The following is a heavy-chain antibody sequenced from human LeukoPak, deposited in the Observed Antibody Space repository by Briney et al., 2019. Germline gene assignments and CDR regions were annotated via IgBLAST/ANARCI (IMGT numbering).Heavy chain of an antibody. CDR1: GFTFSSYW. V-gene: IGHV3-7*01. CDR2: IKQDGSEK. Sequence: GGSLRLSCAASGFTFSSYWVSWVRQAPGKGLEWVANIKQDGSEKNYVDSLKGRFTISRDNAKNSLYLQMNSLRVEDTAVYYCAGGSGWLIDYWGQGTLVTVSS. CDR3: AGGSGWLIDY. J-gene: IGHJ4*02. D-gene: IGHD5-12*01.